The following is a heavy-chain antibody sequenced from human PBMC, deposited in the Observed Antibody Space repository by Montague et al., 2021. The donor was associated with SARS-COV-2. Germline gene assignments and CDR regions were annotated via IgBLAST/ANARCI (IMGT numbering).Heavy chain of an antibody. D-gene: IGHD2/OR15-2a*01. CDR3: ASSYFGLQTQVDY. CDR2: IYHSGST. CDR1: GGSIRSGGYY. V-gene: IGHV4-31*03. J-gene: IGHJ4*02. Sequence: TLSLTCNVSGGSIRSGGYYWTWVRQHPGKGLEWIGNIYHSGSTYYNPSLKSRLTISVDTSKNQFSLKLNSVSAADTAVYYCASSYFGLQTQVDYWGQGTTVTVSS.